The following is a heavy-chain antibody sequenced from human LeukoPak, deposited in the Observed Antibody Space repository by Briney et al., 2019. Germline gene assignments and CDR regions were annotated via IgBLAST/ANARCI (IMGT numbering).Heavy chain of an antibody. CDR3: TTASDPYYDFWSGSYLDY. CDR2: IKSKTDGGTT. V-gene: IGHV3-15*01. D-gene: IGHD3-3*01. Sequence: GGSLRLSCAASGFTFSNAWMSWVRQAPGKGLEWVGRIKSKTDGGTTDYAAPVKGRFTISRDDSKNTLYLQMNSLKTEDTAVYYWTTASDPYYDFWSGSYLDYWGQGALVTVSS. CDR1: GFTFSNAW. J-gene: IGHJ4*02.